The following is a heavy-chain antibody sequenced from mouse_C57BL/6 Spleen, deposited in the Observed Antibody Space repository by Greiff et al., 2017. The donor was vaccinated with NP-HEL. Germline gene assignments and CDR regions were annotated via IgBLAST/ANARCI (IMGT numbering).Heavy chain of an antibody. CDR2: ISDGGSYT. D-gene: IGHD3-2*02. V-gene: IGHV5-4*01. J-gene: IGHJ4*01. Sequence: VQLQQSGGGLVKPGGSLKLSCAASGFTFSSYAMSWVRQTPEKRLEWVATISDGGSYTYYPDNVKGRFTISRDNAKNNLYLQMSHLKSEDTAMYYCARGGQLRLRSYAMDYWGQGTSVTVSS. CDR3: ARGGQLRLRSYAMDY. CDR1: GFTFSSYA.